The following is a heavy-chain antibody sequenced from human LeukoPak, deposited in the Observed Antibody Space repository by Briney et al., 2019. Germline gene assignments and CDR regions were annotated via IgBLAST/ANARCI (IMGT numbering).Heavy chain of an antibody. D-gene: IGHD3-10*01. J-gene: IGHJ4*02. CDR2: INSDGSST. CDR3: AREAVRGVIIRRLGYFDY. CDR1: GFTFSSYW. V-gene: IGHV3-74*01. Sequence: PGGSLRLSCAASGFTFSSYWMHWVRQAPGKGLVWVSRINSDGSSTSYADSVKGRFTISRDNAKNTLYLQMNSLRAEDTAVYYCAREAVRGVIIRRLGYFDYWGQGTLVTVSS.